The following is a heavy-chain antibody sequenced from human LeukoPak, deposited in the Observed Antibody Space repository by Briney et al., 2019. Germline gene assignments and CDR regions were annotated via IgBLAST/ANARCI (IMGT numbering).Heavy chain of an antibody. J-gene: IGHJ4*02. Sequence: PGGSLRLSCAASGFTFRTYWMMWVRQAPGQGPEFLANIKPTGSDTYYVDSMKARFTISRDNAKDLLFLQMNSLRGEDTALYYCGRFGYEAGVDLWRRGTLVTVSS. CDR2: IKPTGSDT. D-gene: IGHD2-2*01. CDR3: GRFGYEAGVDL. CDR1: GFTFRTYW. V-gene: IGHV3-7*01.